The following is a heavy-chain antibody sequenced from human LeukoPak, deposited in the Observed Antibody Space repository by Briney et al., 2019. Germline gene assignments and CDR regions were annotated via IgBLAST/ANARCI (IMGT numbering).Heavy chain of an antibody. Sequence: GGSLRLSCAASGFTFSSYDIHWVRQATGKGLEWVSGIGTAGEIYYPGSVKGRFTISRENAKNSLYLQMNSLRAGDPAVYYCARAAYSSTWYSRYFDLWGRGTLVTVSS. CDR2: IGTAGEI. D-gene: IGHD6-13*01. V-gene: IGHV3-13*01. CDR3: ARAAYSSTWYSRYFDL. J-gene: IGHJ2*01. CDR1: GFTFSSYD.